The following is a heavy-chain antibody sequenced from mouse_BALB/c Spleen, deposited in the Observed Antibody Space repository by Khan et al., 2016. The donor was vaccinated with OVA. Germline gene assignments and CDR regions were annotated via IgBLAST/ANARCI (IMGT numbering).Heavy chain of an antibody. Sequence: EVQLQESGPGLVKPSQSLSLTCTVTGYSITSDYAWNWIRQFPGNKLEWMGYISYSGRPSYNPSLKRRISVTRDTSKNPLFLQLQSGTTEDTATYYLARSITMTTVVATDFDYGGQGTTLTVSS. CDR3: ARSITMTTVVATDFDY. V-gene: IGHV3-2*02. CDR1: GYSITSDYA. J-gene: IGHJ2*01. CDR2: ISYSGRP. D-gene: IGHD1-1*01.